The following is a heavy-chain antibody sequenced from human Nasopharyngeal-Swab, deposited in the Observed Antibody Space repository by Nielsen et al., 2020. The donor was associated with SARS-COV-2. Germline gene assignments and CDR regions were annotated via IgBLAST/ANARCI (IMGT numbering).Heavy chain of an antibody. J-gene: IGHJ1*01. CDR2: ISYDGSNK. V-gene: IGHV3-30-3*01. CDR1: GFTFSSYA. Sequence: GESLKISCAASGFTFSSYAMHWVRQAPGKGLEWVAVISYDGSNKYYADSVKGRFTISRDNAKNSLYLQMNSLRAEDTAVYYCARGGSSGWYEGLEYFQHWGQGTLVTVSS. CDR3: ARGGSSGWYEGLEYFQH. D-gene: IGHD6-19*01.